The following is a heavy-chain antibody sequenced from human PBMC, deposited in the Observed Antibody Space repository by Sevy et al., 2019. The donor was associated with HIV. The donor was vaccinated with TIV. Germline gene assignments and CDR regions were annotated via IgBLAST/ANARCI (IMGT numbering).Heavy chain of an antibody. J-gene: IGHJ4*02. V-gene: IGHV3-48*02. CDR3: ARGTGLLVRGAYYFDY. CDR1: AFTFSTYY. Sequence: GGSLRLSCATSAFTFSTYYMNWVRQAPGKGLEWVSSISSGGDTISYAKPVRGRFTISRDNAKSSLYLQMNSLRDEDTAVYYCARGTGLLVRGAYYFDYWGQGSLVTVSS. CDR2: ISSGGDTI. D-gene: IGHD3-22*01.